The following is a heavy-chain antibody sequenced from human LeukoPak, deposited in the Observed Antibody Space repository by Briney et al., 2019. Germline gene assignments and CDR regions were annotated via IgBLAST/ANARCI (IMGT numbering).Heavy chain of an antibody. CDR1: GYIFTGHW. J-gene: IGHJ4*02. CDR2: IYPGDSDT. CDR3: ARRTAVAGPIDY. D-gene: IGHD6-19*01. Sequence: GESLQISCKGSGYIFTGHWIGWVRQLPGKGLEWMGIIYPGDSDTRYSPSFQGQVTISVDKSISTAYLQWSGLKASDTAMYFCARRTAVAGPIDYWGQGTLVTVSS. V-gene: IGHV5-51*01.